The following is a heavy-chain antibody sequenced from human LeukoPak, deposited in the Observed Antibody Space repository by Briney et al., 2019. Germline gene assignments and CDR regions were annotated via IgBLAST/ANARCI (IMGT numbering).Heavy chain of an antibody. J-gene: IGHJ6*03. CDR2: ISSSSYI. Sequence: PGGSLRLSCAAFGFTFSSYSMNWVRQAPGKGLEWVSSISSSSYIYYADSVKGRFTISRDNAKNSLYLQMNSLRAEDTAVYYCARAHHYGSGSHPPPSYYYYMDVWGKGTTVTISS. CDR1: GFTFSSYS. D-gene: IGHD3-10*01. V-gene: IGHV3-21*01. CDR3: ARAHHYGSGSHPPPSYYYYMDV.